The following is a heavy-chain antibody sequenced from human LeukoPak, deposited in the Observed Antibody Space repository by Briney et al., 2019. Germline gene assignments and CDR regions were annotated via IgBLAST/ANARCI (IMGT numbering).Heavy chain of an antibody. D-gene: IGHD5/OR15-5a*01. CDR2: FYYTGST. V-gene: IGHV4-61*01. Sequence: PPETLSLTCTVSGGSVSGGSYYWSWIRQPPGKGLEWIGYFYYTGSTNYNPSLKSRVTISVDTSKNQFSLRLSSVTAADTAVYYCASGQFLVSNDYWGQGILVTVSS. CDR1: GGSVSGGSYY. CDR3: ASGQFLVSNDY. J-gene: IGHJ4*02.